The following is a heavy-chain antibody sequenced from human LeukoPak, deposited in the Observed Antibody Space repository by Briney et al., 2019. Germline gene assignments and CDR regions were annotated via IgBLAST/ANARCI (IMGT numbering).Heavy chain of an antibody. D-gene: IGHD3-3*01. CDR1: GGTFSSYA. J-gene: IGHJ6*03. CDR3: ARSNYDFWSGYHYYYYYYYMDV. Sequence: SVKVSCKASGGTFSSYAISWVRQAPGQGLEWMGGIIPIFGTANYAQKFQGRVTITTDESTSTAYMELSILRSDDTAVYYCARSNYDFWSGYHYYYYYYYMDVWGKGTTVTVSS. V-gene: IGHV1-69*05. CDR2: IIPIFGTA.